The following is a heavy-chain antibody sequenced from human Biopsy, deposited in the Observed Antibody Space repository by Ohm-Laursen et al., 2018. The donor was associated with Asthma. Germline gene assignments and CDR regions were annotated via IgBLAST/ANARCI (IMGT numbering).Heavy chain of an antibody. D-gene: IGHD6-13*01. CDR2: ISGNSGIA. J-gene: IGHJ4*02. CDR1: GFTFRAHA. CDR3: AKDRSGTWYGFDY. V-gene: IGHV3-23*01. Sequence: GSLRLSCAASGFTFRAHAMSWVRQAPGKGLEWVSTISGNSGIAYYADSVKGRFTISRDNSQNTLYLHMDSLSAEDTAVYYCAKDRSGTWYGFDYWGQGTLVIVSS.